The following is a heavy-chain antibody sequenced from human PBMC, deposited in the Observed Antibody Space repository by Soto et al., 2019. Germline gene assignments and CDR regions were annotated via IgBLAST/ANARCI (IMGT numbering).Heavy chain of an antibody. J-gene: IGHJ4*02. CDR3: ARDKITGLFAY. V-gene: IGHV4-34*01. CDR1: GGSFSGYS. CDR2: INHTGTT. Sequence: QVQLQQWGAGLLKPSETLSLTCAVYGGSFSGYSWTWIRHPPGTGLEWSGEINHTGTTNYNPSLKSRATISVDTSKNQFSLKLTSVTAADTAVYYCARDKITGLFAYWGQGTLVTVSS. D-gene: IGHD2-8*02.